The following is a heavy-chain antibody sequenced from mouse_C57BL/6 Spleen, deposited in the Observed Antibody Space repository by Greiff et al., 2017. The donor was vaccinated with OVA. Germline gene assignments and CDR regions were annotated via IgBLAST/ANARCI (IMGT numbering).Heavy chain of an antibody. J-gene: IGHJ2*01. D-gene: IGHD2-5*01. CDR3: ARDDYSTYFDY. V-gene: IGHV3-6*01. CDR1: GYSITSGYY. CDR2: ISYDGSN. Sequence: DVKLQESGPGLVKPSQSLSLTCSVTGYSITSGYYWNWIRQFPGNKLEWMGYISYDGSNNYNPSLKNRISITRDTSKNQFFLKLNSVTTEDTATYYCARDDYSTYFDYWGQGTTLTVSS.